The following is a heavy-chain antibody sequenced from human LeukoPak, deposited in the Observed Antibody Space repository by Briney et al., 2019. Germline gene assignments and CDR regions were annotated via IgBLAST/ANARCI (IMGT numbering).Heavy chain of an antibody. CDR3: AKYVFSYGSGSYLAH. CDR1: GFTFSSYA. CDR2: ISGSGGST. Sequence: GGSLRLSCAASGFTFSSYAMSWVRQAPGKGLEWVSAISGSGGSTYYADSVKGRFTISRDNSKNTLYLQMSSLRAEDTAVYYCAKYVFSYGSGSYLAHWGQGTQVTVSS. V-gene: IGHV3-23*01. J-gene: IGHJ4*02. D-gene: IGHD3-10*01.